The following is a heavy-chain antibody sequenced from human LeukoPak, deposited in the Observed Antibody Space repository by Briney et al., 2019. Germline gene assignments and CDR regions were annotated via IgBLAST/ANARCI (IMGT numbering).Heavy chain of an antibody. V-gene: IGHV1-46*01. CDR1: GYTFTSYY. D-gene: IGHD3-22*01. J-gene: IGHJ3*02. CDR2: INPSGCST. Sequence: ASVKVSCKASGYTFTSYYMHWVRQAPGQGLEWMGIINPSGCSTSYAQKFQGRVTMTRDMSTSTVYMELSSLRSEDTAVYYCARDLFTMIVVGRGAFDIWGQGTMVTVSS. CDR3: ARDLFTMIVVGRGAFDI.